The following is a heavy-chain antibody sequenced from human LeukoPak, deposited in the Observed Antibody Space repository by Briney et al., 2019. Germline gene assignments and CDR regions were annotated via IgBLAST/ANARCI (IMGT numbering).Heavy chain of an antibody. V-gene: IGHV1-8*01. CDR1: EYTLTSYD. D-gene: IGHD3-3*01. CDR3: ARGLLQFWNGYAADVFDI. CDR2: INTNSGNT. J-gene: IGHJ3*02. Sequence: VASVKVSCKASEYTLTSYDINWVRQATGQGLEWMGRINTNSGNTDYAQKFQGRVTMTRNSSIGTVYMELSSLKSEDTAVYYCARGLLQFWNGYAADVFDIWGQGTMVTVSS.